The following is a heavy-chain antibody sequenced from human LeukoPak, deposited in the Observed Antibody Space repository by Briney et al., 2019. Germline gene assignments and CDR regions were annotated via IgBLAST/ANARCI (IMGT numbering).Heavy chain of an antibody. D-gene: IGHD3-3*01. J-gene: IGHJ6*03. V-gene: IGHV1-18*01. Sequence: ASVNDSCMASLYTLTIYGISWVRPAPGQGRAWMGWISDYNGNTNYTQKLQGRVTMTTDTSTSTAYMELRSLRSDDTDVYYCGRGLPRAQYCVWSGPRLDYFCGDVWGKGTTVTVSS. CDR2: ISDYNGNT. CDR3: GRGLPRAQYCVWSGPRLDYFCGDV. CDR1: LYTLTIYG.